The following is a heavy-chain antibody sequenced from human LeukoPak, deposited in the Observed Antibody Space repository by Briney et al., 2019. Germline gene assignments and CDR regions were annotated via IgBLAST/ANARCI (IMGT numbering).Heavy chain of an antibody. CDR3: ARTYDFGRGPPGDAFDN. J-gene: IGHJ3*02. CDR2: IDARSGIT. V-gene: IGHV3-48*01. Sequence: GGSLRLSWAASGFTFTIFGLNWVRQAPGKVPEWVSYIDARSGITYYADSVQGRFTISRDNAQESVFLQMNSLRADDTAVYYCARTYDFGRGPPGDAFDNWGPGTLVTVSS. CDR1: GFTFTIFG. D-gene: IGHD3-3*01.